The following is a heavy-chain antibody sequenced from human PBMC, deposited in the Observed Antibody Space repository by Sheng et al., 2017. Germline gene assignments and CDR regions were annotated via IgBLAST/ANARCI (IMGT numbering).Heavy chain of an antibody. CDR2: INQDGSEK. CDR3: ARRFSSSWSGFDC. V-gene: IGHV3-7*01. J-gene: IGHJ4*02. Sequence: EVQVEESGGGLVQPGGSLRLSCAASGFTFSTDWMTWVRQAPGKGLEWVANINQDGSEKYYVDSVKGRFTISRDNAKNSMYLQMNSLRAEDTAVYYCARRFSSSWSGFDCWGQGTLVTVSS. CDR1: GFTFSTDW. D-gene: IGHD6-13*01.